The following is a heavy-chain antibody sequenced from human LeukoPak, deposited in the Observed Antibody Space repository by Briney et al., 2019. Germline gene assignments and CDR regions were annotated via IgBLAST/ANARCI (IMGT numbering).Heavy chain of an antibody. Sequence: PGGSLRLSCAASGFTFSSYSMNWVRQAPGKGLEWVSSISSSSSYIYYADSVKGRFTISRDNSKNTLYLQMNSLRAEDTAVYYCAKYDESRFDPWGQGTLVTVSS. D-gene: IGHD3-3*01. J-gene: IGHJ5*02. CDR1: GFTFSSYS. CDR3: AKYDESRFDP. CDR2: ISSSSSYI. V-gene: IGHV3-21*04.